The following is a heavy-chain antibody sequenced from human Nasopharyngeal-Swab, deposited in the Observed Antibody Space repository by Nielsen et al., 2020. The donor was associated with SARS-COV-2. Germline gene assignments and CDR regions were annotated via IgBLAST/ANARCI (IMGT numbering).Heavy chain of an antibody. J-gene: IGHJ4*02. D-gene: IGHD5-24*01. Sequence: VCEAPGKGLVWVSRINSDGSSTTYADSVKGRFTISRDNAKNTLYLQMNSLRAEDTAVYYCARARDGYNLAYWGQGTLVTVSS. CDR2: INSDGSST. V-gene: IGHV3-74*01. CDR3: ARARDGYNLAY.